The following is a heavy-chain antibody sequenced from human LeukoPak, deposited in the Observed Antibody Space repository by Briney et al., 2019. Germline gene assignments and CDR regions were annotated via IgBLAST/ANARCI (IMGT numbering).Heavy chain of an antibody. CDR2: IYYSGST. CDR3: ARGCSAGTPHNWFDP. CDR1: GGSISGYY. Sequence: SETLSLTCTVSGGSISGYYWSWIRQPPGKGLEWVGYIYYSGSTNYNPSLKSRVTISVDTSKNQFSLKLSSVTAADTAVYYCARGCSAGTPHNWFDPWGQGTLVTVSS. D-gene: IGHD6-13*01. V-gene: IGHV4-59*01. J-gene: IGHJ5*02.